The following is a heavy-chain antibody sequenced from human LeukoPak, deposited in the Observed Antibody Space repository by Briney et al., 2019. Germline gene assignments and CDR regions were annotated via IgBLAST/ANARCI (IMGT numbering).Heavy chain of an antibody. Sequence: SETLSLTCTVSGGSISSYYWSWIRQPAGKGLEWIGRIYTSGSTNYNPSLKSRVTMSVDTSKNQFSLKLSSVTAADTAVYYCARDQYCSSSSCPDALDIWGQGTMVTASS. D-gene: IGHD2-2*01. CDR1: GGSISSYY. CDR3: ARDQYCSSSSCPDALDI. CDR2: IYTSGST. V-gene: IGHV4-4*07. J-gene: IGHJ3*02.